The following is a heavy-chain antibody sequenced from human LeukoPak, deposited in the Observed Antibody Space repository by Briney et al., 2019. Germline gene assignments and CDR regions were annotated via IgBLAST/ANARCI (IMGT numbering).Heavy chain of an antibody. CDR3: AKEGDTVTTSYYFVY. J-gene: IGHJ4*02. Sequence: GGSLRLSCAASGFTFSSYGMHWVRQAPGKGLEWVAVISYDGSNKYYADSVKGRFTISRDNSKNTLYLQMNSLRAEDTAAYYCAKEGDTVTTSYYFVYWGQGTLVTVSS. CDR1: GFTFSSYG. D-gene: IGHD4-17*01. V-gene: IGHV3-30*18. CDR2: ISYDGSNK.